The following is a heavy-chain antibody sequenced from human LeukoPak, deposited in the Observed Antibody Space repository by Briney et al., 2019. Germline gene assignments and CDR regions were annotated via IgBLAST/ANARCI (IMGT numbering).Heavy chain of an antibody. CDR2: IWYDGSNK. V-gene: IGHV3-33*01. Sequence: GGSLRLSCAASGFTFSSYGMHWVRQAPGKGLEWVAVIWYDGSNKYYADSVKGRFTISRDNSMNTLYLQMNSLRAEDTAVYYCARDLRFPYSNYVDYWGQGTLVTVSS. CDR3: ARDLRFPYSNYVDY. D-gene: IGHD3-3*01. CDR1: GFTFSSYG. J-gene: IGHJ4*02.